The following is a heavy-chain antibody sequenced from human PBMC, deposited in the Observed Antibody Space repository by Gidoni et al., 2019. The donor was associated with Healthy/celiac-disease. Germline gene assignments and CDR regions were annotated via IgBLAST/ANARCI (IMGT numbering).Heavy chain of an antibody. Sequence: EVQLVESGGGLVKPGGSLRLSCAASGFTFSNAWLSWVRQAPGKGLEWVGRIKSKTDGGTTDYAAPVKGRFTISRDDSKNTLYLQMNSLKTEDTAVYYCTTARLWAYDYVWGSYRYNYFDYWGQGTLVTVSS. CDR3: TTARLWAYDYVWGSYRYNYFDY. V-gene: IGHV3-15*01. CDR2: IKSKTDGGTT. J-gene: IGHJ4*02. D-gene: IGHD3-16*02. CDR1: GFTFSNAW.